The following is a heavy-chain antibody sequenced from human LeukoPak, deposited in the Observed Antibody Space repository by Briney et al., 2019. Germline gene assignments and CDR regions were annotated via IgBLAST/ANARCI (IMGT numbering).Heavy chain of an antibody. CDR1: GGSFSGYY. J-gene: IGHJ6*03. CDR3: ARPSTYYCSSTSCYGYYYYMDV. D-gene: IGHD2-2*01. Sequence: PSETLSLTCAVYGGSFSGYYWSWLRQPPGKGLEWIGEINHSGSTNYNPSLKSRVTISVDTCKNQFSLKLSSVTAADTAVYYCARPSTYYCSSTSCYGYYYYMDVWGKGTTVTVSS. V-gene: IGHV4-34*01. CDR2: INHSGST.